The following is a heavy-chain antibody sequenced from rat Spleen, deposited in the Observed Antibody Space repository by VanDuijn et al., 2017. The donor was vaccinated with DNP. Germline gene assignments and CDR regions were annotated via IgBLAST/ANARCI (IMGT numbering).Heavy chain of an antibody. Sequence: QVQLKESGPGLVQPSQTLSLTCTVSGFSLTSYGVSWVRQPPGKGLEWIGVMWSDGNTSYHSALKSRLSISRDTSKSQVFLKMNSLQTEDTGTYYCATNYGGYSAPDYWGQGVMVTVSS. CDR1: GFSLTSYG. J-gene: IGHJ2*01. D-gene: IGHD1-11*01. V-gene: IGHV2-32*01. CDR2: MWSDGNT. CDR3: ATNYGGYSAPDY.